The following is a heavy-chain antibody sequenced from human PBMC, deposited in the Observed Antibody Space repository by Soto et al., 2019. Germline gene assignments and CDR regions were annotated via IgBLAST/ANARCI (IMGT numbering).Heavy chain of an antibody. Sequence: SETLSLTCAVYGGSFSGYYWSWIRQPPGKGLEWIGEINHSGSTNYNPSLKSRVTISVDTSKNQFSLKLSSVTAADTAVYYCARGRGYDILTGYYSFDYWGQGTLVTVSS. CDR2: INHSGST. V-gene: IGHV4-34*01. D-gene: IGHD3-9*01. CDR1: GGSFSGYY. CDR3: ARGRGYDILTGYYSFDY. J-gene: IGHJ4*02.